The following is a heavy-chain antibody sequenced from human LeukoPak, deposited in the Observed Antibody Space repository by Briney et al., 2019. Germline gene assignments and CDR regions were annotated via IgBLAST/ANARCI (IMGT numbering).Heavy chain of an antibody. D-gene: IGHD3-22*01. CDR3: ARVVDYDTSGYQTKNWFDP. CDR2: IYVGDSDT. Sequence: GESLKISCKASEYIFSTHWIGRVRQMPGKGLEWMGIIYVGDSDTRYRPSFQGQVTISVDKSINTAYLQWSSLKASDTAMYYCARVVDYDTSGYQTKNWFDPWGQGTLVTVSS. V-gene: IGHV5-51*01. J-gene: IGHJ5*02. CDR1: EYIFSTHW.